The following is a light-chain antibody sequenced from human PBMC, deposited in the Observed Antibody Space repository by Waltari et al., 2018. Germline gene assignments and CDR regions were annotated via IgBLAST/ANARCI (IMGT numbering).Light chain of an antibody. J-gene: IGLJ2*01. CDR1: SSNIGSNH. Sequence: QSVLTQPPSASGTPGQRVTISCSGSSSNIGSNHVYWYQKLPGTAPNLLIYRNNQRPSGVPDRFSGSKSGTSASLAISGLRSEDEADYYCAAWDDSLSGLVFGGGTKLTVL. V-gene: IGLV1-47*01. CDR2: RNN. CDR3: AAWDDSLSGLV.